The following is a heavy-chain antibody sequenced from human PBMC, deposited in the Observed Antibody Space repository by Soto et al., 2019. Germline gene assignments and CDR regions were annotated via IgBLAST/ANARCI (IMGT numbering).Heavy chain of an antibody. CDR1: GGTFSSYA. J-gene: IGHJ4*02. V-gene: IGHV3-30*04. CDR3: AKDRLYSSGSGY. Sequence: SCKASGGTFSSYAISWVRQAPGKGLEWVAVISYDGSNKYYADSVKGRFTISRDNSKNTLYLQMNSLRAEDTAVYYCAKDRLYSSGSGYWGQGTLVTVPQ. CDR2: ISYDGSNK. D-gene: IGHD3-22*01.